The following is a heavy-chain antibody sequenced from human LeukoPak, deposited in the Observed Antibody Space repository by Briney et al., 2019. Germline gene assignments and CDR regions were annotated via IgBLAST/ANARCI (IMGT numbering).Heavy chain of an antibody. V-gene: IGHV3-30*18. Sequence: TRGSLRLSCAASGFTFSNYAMSCVRQAPGKGLEWVAVLSYDGRKTYYAESVKGRFTISRDNTKNTLYLQLNSLRPEDTAMCYCAKEVGVTRVEPYWGQGTLVTVSS. D-gene: IGHD1-26*01. CDR1: GFTFSNYA. CDR3: AKEVGVTRVEPY. J-gene: IGHJ4*02. CDR2: LSYDGRKT.